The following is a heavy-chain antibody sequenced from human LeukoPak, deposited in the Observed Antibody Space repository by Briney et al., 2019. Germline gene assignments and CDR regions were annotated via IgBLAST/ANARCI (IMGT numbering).Heavy chain of an antibody. D-gene: IGHD2-2*01. V-gene: IGHV4-39*01. Sequence: PSETLSLTCTVSGDSISSSSYYWGWIRQPPGKGLEWIVSIYYSGSTYYNPSLKSRVTISVDTSKNQFSLKLSSVTAADTAVYYCVRRSRWDPEIDYWGQGTLVTVSS. CDR1: GDSISSSSYY. CDR3: VRRSRWDPEIDY. J-gene: IGHJ4*02. CDR2: IYYSGST.